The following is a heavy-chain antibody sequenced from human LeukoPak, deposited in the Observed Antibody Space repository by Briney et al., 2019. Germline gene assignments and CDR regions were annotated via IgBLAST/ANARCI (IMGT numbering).Heavy chain of an antibody. Sequence: PGRSLRLSCAASGFTFSSHGMHWVRQAPGKGLVWVAHVNTDGTSSSYVDSVKGRFTISRDNAKSTLYLQMNSLRAEDTAVYYCARDSPNYSKGAIDIWGQGTMVTVSS. V-gene: IGHV3-74*01. D-gene: IGHD1-7*01. J-gene: IGHJ3*02. CDR3: ARDSPNYSKGAIDI. CDR1: GFTFSSHG. CDR2: VNTDGTSS.